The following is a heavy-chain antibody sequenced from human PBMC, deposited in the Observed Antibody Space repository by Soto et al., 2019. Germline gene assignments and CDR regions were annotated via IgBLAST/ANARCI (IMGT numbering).Heavy chain of an antibody. CDR3: ARGDSTGYCSSTSCYNHGAFDI. V-gene: IGHV3-53*01. CDR1: GLTVSSNY. D-gene: IGHD2-2*02. J-gene: IGHJ3*02. Sequence: GGSLRLSCAASGLTVSSNYMSWVRQAPGKGLEWVSVIYSGGSTYYADSVKGRFTISRDNSKNTLYLQMNSLRAEDTAVYYCARGDSTGYCSSTSCYNHGAFDIWGQGTMVTVSS. CDR2: IYSGGST.